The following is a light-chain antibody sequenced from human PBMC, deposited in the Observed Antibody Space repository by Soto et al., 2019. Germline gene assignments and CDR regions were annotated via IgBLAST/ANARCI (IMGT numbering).Light chain of an antibody. V-gene: IGKV3-20*01. Sequence: EIVLTQSPGTLSLSPGERATLACRASESVTSTHLAWYQQKGGQAPRLLIYAISTRASGIPDRFSGSGSGTAFTVTIGRLAPEEFGVYYCQRYGTSRGTFGQGTKLE. CDR3: QRYGTSRGT. CDR1: ESVTSTH. CDR2: AIS. J-gene: IGKJ2*01.